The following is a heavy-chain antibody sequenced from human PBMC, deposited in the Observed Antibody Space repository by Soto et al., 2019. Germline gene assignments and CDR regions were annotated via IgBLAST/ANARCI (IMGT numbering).Heavy chain of an antibody. CDR1: GFICSSYD. D-gene: IGHD2-8*02. CDR3: AKATATGGGAFDI. CDR2: ILVGGST. V-gene: IGHV3-23*01. Sequence: GGSLRLSCAASGFICSSYDMSWVRQAPGKGLEWVSTILVGGSTHYEDSVQGRFTISRDTSKNTVYLHMNSLTAGGTAVYYCAKATATGGGAFDIYGQGTMVTVSS. J-gene: IGHJ3*02.